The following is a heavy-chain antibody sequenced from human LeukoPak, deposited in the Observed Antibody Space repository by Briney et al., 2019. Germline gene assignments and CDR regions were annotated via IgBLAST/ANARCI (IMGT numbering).Heavy chain of an antibody. CDR3: ARHKWDTRLDY. D-gene: IGHD5-18*01. J-gene: IGHJ4*02. Sequence: ADTLSLTCTVSGGSISNDYWSWIRQPPGEGLEWIGKIYYSGSTIYNPSLKSRVTISVDTSKNQFSLKLSSVTAADTAVYYCARHKWDTRLDYWGQGTLVTVS. CDR2: IYYSGST. CDR1: GGSISNDY. V-gene: IGHV4-59*08.